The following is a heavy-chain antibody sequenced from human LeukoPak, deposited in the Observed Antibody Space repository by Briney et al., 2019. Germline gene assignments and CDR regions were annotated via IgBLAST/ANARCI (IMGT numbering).Heavy chain of an antibody. D-gene: IGHD3-10*01. Sequence: AESLRLSCAASGFTFNSYSMSWVRQPPRKGLEWVGGICGSGSSTYYADSVTGRLTISRDTSKNTLYLQINSVTADGPAVYYGANGGREVLIGDAFDIWGEGTMVTVSS. CDR2: ICGSGSST. J-gene: IGHJ3*02. CDR1: GFTFNSYS. CDR3: ANGGREVLIGDAFDI. V-gene: IGHV3-23*01.